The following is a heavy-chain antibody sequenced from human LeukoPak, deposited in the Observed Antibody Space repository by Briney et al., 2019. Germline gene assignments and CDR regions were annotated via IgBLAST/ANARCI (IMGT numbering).Heavy chain of an antibody. D-gene: IGHD3-16*02. Sequence: GGSLRLSCAASGFTFSSYGMHWVRQAPGKGLEWVSFIRFDGSTKNYANSVKGRFTISRDNSKNTMYLQMNSLRVEDTAVYYCAKDRGDYVWGSYRLDYWGQGTLVTVSS. CDR3: AKDRGDYVWGSYRLDY. CDR2: IRFDGSTK. CDR1: GFTFSSYG. J-gene: IGHJ4*02. V-gene: IGHV3-30*02.